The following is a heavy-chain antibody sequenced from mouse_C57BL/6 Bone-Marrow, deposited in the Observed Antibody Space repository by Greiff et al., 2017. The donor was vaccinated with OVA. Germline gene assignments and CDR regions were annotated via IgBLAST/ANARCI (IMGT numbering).Heavy chain of an antibody. J-gene: IGHJ3*01. CDR2: IDPSDSYT. Sequence: QVQLQQPGAELVMPGASVKLSCKASGYTFTSYWMHWVKQRPGQGLEWIGEIDPSDSYTNYNQKFKGKSTVTVDKSSSTAYMQLSSLTSEDSAVYYCARGSYDGYSAWFAYWGQGTLVTVSA. D-gene: IGHD2-3*01. V-gene: IGHV1-69*01. CDR1: GYTFTSYW. CDR3: ARGSYDGYSAWFAY.